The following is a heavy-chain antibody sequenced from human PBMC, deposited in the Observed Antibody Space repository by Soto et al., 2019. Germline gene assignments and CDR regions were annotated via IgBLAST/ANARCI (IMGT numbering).Heavy chain of an antibody. Sequence: GASVKVSCKASGYTFASFGFSWVRQAPGQGLEWLGWISAYNGNTHYAQKVRDRVTLTTDTSTNTAYMELRSLTSDDTAVYYCARDKESINDRILKYRGQGTRVNVSS. CDR1: GYTFASFG. CDR3: ARDKESINDRILKY. CDR2: ISAYNGNT. J-gene: IGHJ4*02. D-gene: IGHD1-1*01. V-gene: IGHV1-18*01.